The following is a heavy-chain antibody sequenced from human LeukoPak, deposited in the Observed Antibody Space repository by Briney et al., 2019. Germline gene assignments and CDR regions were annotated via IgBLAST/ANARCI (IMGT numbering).Heavy chain of an antibody. J-gene: IGHJ5*02. CDR1: GYTLTELS. D-gene: IGHD2/OR15-2a*01. Sequence: PVASVKVSCKVSGYTLTELSMHWVRQAPGQGLEWMGWISAYNGNTNYAQKLQGRVTMTTDTSTSTAYMELRSLRSDDTAVYYCARDLLAFPHWFDPWGQGTLVTVSS. V-gene: IGHV1-18*01. CDR2: ISAYNGNT. CDR3: ARDLLAFPHWFDP.